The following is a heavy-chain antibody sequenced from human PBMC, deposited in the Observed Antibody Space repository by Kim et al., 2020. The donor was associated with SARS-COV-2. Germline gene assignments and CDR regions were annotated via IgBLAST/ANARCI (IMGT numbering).Heavy chain of an antibody. J-gene: IGHJ4*01. Sequence: GGSLRLSCVVSGFSVSSNYMSWVRQAPGKGLEWVSILYGGTTNYADSVKGRFTISRDNSRNTLYLQMNSLRAEDTAVYYCARDYWDGYPLFDYWAHGTLV. CDR1: GFSVSSNY. D-gene: IGHD2-21*02. CDR2: LYGGTT. V-gene: IGHV3-66*01. CDR3: ARDYWDGYPLFDY.